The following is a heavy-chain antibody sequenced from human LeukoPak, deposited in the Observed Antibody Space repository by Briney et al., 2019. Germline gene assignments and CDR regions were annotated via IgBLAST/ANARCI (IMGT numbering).Heavy chain of an antibody. Sequence: GGSLRLSCAASGLTFSSYAMHWVRQAPGKGLEWVAVISYDGSNKYYADSVKGRFTISRDNSKNTLYLQMNSLRAEDTAVYYCAREPPAAAGTLGTGDWGQGTLVTVSS. CDR3: AREPPAAAGTLGTGD. CDR2: ISYDGSNK. CDR1: GLTFSSYA. V-gene: IGHV3-30-3*01. J-gene: IGHJ4*02. D-gene: IGHD6-13*01.